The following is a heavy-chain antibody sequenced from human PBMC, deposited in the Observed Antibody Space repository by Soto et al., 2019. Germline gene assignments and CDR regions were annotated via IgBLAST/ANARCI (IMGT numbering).Heavy chain of an antibody. J-gene: IGHJ3*02. CDR3: ARLGGVTMARGVLTAFDI. D-gene: IGHD3-10*01. CDR1: GGSVSSYF. CDR2: IFYTGSS. V-gene: IGHV4-59*08. Sequence: SETLSLTCTVSGGSVSSYFWSWVRQPPGKGLEWIAYIFYTGSSSYSPSLKSRATLSIDTSKSQFSLKLSSVIAADTAVYYCARLGGVTMARGVLTAFDIWGQGTMVTVSS.